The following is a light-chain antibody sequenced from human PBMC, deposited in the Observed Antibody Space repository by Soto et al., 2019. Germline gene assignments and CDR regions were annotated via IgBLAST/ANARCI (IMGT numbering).Light chain of an antibody. CDR3: QQSYSTPPYT. CDR2: AAS. Sequence: DIQMTQSPSSLSASVGDRVTITCRASQSISSYLNWYQQKPGEAPKFLIYAASSLQSGVPSRFSGSGSGTDFTLTISSLQPEDFATYYCQQSYSTPPYTFGQGTKLEIK. CDR1: QSISSY. V-gene: IGKV1-39*01. J-gene: IGKJ2*01.